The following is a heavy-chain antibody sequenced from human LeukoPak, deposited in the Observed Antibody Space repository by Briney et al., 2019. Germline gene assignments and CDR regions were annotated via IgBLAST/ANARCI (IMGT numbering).Heavy chain of an antibody. J-gene: IGHJ5*02. Sequence: ASVKVSCKASGYTFTSYGISWVRQAPGQGLEWMGWISAYSGNTNYAQKLQGRVTMTTDTSTSTAYMELRSLRSDDTAVYYCARDFVRFRELPSLPWFDPWGQGTLVTVSS. D-gene: IGHD3-10*01. CDR1: GYTFTSYG. V-gene: IGHV1-18*04. CDR3: ARDFVRFRELPSLPWFDP. CDR2: ISAYSGNT.